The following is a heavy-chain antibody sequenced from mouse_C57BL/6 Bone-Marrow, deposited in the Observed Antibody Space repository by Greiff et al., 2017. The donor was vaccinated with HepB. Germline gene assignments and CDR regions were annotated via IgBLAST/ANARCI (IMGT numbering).Heavy chain of an antibody. V-gene: IGHV1-19*01. CDR1: GYTFTDYY. CDR2: INPYNGGT. Sequence: EVQLQQSGPVLVKPGASVKMSCKASGYTFTDYYMNWVKQSHGKSLEWIGVINPYNGGTSYNQKFKGKATLTVDKSSSTAYMELNSLTSEDSAVYYCARWDGGYFDVWGTGTTVTVSS. J-gene: IGHJ1*03. D-gene: IGHD2-3*01. CDR3: ARWDGGYFDV.